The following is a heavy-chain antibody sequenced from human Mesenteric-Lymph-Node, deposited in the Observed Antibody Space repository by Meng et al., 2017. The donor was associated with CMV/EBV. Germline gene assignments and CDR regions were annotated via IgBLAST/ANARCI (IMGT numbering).Heavy chain of an antibody. J-gene: IGHJ6*02. CDR2: ISSSSSYI. Sequence: GGSLRLSCAASGFTFSSYSMNWVRQAPGKGLEWVSSISSSSSYIYYADSVKGRFTISRDNAKNSLYLQMNSLRAEDTAVYYCARSGNEWELPEGYWGQGTTVTVSS. V-gene: IGHV3-21*01. CDR1: GFTFSSYS. D-gene: IGHD1-26*01. CDR3: ARSGNEWELPEGY.